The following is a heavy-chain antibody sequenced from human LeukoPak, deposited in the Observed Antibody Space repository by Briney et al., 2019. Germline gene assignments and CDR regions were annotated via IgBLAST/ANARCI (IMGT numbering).Heavy chain of an antibody. CDR3: ARVFPYCSSTSCYGWFDP. D-gene: IGHD2-2*01. CDR1: GGTFSSYA. V-gene: IGHV1-69*01. CDR2: IIPIFGTA. Sequence: SVKVSCKASGGTFSSYAISWVRQAHGQGLEWMGGIIPIFGTANYAQKFQGRVTITADESTSTAYMELSSLRSEDTAVYYCARVFPYCSSTSCYGWFDPWGQGTLVTVSS. J-gene: IGHJ5*02.